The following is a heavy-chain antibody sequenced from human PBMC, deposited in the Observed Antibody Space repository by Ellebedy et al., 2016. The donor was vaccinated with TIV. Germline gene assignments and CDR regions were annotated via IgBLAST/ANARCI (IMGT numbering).Heavy chain of an antibody. Sequence: MPSETLSLTCTVSGGSIRSYYWSWIRQPPGKGLEWIGYIHHSGSTNHNPSLKSRVTISVDTSKNQFSLKLSSVTAADTAVYYCARDSHYYGSGSDVGYYGMDVWGQGTTVTVSS. CDR2: IHHSGST. V-gene: IGHV4-59*01. CDR1: GGSIRSYY. CDR3: ARDSHYYGSGSDVGYYGMDV. D-gene: IGHD3-10*01. J-gene: IGHJ6*02.